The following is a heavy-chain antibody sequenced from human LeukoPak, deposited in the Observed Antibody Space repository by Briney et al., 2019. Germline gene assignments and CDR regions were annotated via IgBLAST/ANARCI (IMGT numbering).Heavy chain of an antibody. CDR1: GYSFNTYW. V-gene: IGHV5-51*01. CDR3: ARRVSSSGFDAFDV. D-gene: IGHD5-12*01. J-gene: IGHJ3*01. Sequence: GESLKISCKGSGYSFNTYWIGWVRQMPGKGLEWMGIIYPGDSDTKYSPSFQGQVTISADKSISTAYLQWSSLKASDTAMYYCARRVSSSGFDAFDVWGQGTMVTVSS. CDR2: IYPGDSDT.